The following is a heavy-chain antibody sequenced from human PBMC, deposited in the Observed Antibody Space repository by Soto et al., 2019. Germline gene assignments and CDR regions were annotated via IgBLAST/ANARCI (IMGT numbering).Heavy chain of an antibody. D-gene: IGHD2-21*02. CDR2: INHSGST. CDR3: FSRTEGDFPPPPLTHLDF. V-gene: IGHV4-34*01. Sequence: QVQLQQWGAGLLKPSETLSLTCAVYGGSFSGYYWSWIRQPPGKGLEWIGEINHSGSTNYNPSLKRRVTISGDPSKNPFSLKLSSVTPPDTALYFWFSRTEGDFPPPPLTHLDFRGQGTLVTVSS. CDR1: GGSFSGYY. J-gene: IGHJ4*02.